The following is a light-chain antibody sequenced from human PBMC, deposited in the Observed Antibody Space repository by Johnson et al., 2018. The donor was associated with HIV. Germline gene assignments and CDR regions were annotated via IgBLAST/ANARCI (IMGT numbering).Light chain of an antibody. CDR1: SSNIGNNY. Sequence: QSVLTQPPSVSAAPGQKVTISCSGSSSNIGNNYVSWYQQLPGTAPKLLIYENNKRPSGIPDRFSGSKSGTSATLDITGLQTGDEADYYCASWDRSLTVGTVFGPGTRVTGL. CDR3: ASWDRSLTVGTV. CDR2: ENN. V-gene: IGLV1-51*01. J-gene: IGLJ1*01.